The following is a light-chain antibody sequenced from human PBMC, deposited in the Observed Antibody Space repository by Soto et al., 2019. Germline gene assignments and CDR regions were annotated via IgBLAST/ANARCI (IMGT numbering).Light chain of an antibody. CDR2: RAS. CDR1: QNIDNW. CDR3: QEYNSY. J-gene: IGKJ4*01. V-gene: IGKV1-5*03. Sequence: DIQMTQSPYTLSASVGDRVTITCRASQNIDNWLAWYQQKPGKPPKLLIYRASSLETGVPSRFSGSGSGTESTLTISNLQPDDSATYYCQEYNSYFGGGTKVEIK.